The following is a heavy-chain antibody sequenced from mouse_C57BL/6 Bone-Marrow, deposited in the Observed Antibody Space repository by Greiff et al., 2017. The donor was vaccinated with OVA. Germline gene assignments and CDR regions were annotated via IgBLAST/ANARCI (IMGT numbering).Heavy chain of an antibody. CDR1: GYTFTSYT. D-gene: IGHD1-1*01. CDR3: ARMAVVARYYFDY. J-gene: IGHJ2*01. Sequence: VQLQQSGAELARPGASVKMSCKASGYTFTSYTMHWVKQRPGQGLEWIGYINPSSGYTKYNQKFKDKATLTADKSSSTAYMQLSSLTSEDSAVYYWARMAVVARYYFDYWGQGTTLTVSS. V-gene: IGHV1-4*01. CDR2: INPSSGYT.